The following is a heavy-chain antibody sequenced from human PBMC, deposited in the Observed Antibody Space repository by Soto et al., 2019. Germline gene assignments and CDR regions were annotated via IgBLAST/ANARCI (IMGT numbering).Heavy chain of an antibody. CDR2: IYYSGST. Sequence: SETLSLTCTVSGGSISSGGYYWSWIRQHPGKGLEWIGYIYYSGSTYYNPSLKSRVTLSVDTSKNQFSLKLSSVTAADTAVYYCARDPLVREPAGGYYYYGMDVWGQGTTVS. CDR1: GGSISSGGYY. V-gene: IGHV4-31*03. D-gene: IGHD3-10*01. CDR3: ARDPLVREPAGGYYYYGMDV. J-gene: IGHJ6*01.